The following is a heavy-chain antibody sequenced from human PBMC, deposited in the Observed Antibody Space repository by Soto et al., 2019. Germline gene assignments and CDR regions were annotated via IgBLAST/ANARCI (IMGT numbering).Heavy chain of an antibody. D-gene: IGHD3-16*01. Sequence: GSLGLSFVVFGFTFISHAMNWVRQAPGKVLGWVSAISGSGDNTYYAYCVEGRFTISRDDSKNTLYLQMNSLRAEDTAVYYCAKDSSWNYVLGAFDFWGQGKLVTVSS. CDR1: GFTFISHA. CDR2: ISGSGDNT. V-gene: IGHV3-23*01. J-gene: IGHJ3*01. CDR3: AKDSSWNYVLGAFDF.